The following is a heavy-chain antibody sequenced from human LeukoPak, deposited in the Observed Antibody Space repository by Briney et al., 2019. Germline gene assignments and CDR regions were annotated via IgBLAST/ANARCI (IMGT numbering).Heavy chain of an antibody. D-gene: IGHD3-10*01. Sequence: PGGSLRLSCAASGFTFSSYAMSWVRQAPGKGLEWVSLISGSGGSTYYADSVKGRFTISRDRSKNTLFFQMNSMRVEDTAVYYCARAMESSRPPPFDYWGQGTLVTVSS. CDR1: GFTFSSYA. J-gene: IGHJ4*02. V-gene: IGHV3-23*01. CDR3: ARAMESSRPPPFDY. CDR2: ISGSGGST.